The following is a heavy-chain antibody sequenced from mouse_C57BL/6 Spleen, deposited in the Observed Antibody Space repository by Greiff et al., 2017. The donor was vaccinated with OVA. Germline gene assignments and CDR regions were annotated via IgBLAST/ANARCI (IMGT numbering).Heavy chain of an antibody. CDR2: IRSKSNNYAT. CDR1: GFSFNTYA. V-gene: IGHV10-1*01. CDR3: VRQLGRGVAMDY. D-gene: IGHD4-1*01. J-gene: IGHJ4*01. Sequence: EVQLVESGGGLVQPKGSLKLSCAASGFSFNTYAMNWVRQAPGKGLEWVARIRSKSNNYATYYADSVKDRFTISRDDSESMLYLQMNNLKTEDTAMYYCVRQLGRGVAMDYWGQGTSVTVSS.